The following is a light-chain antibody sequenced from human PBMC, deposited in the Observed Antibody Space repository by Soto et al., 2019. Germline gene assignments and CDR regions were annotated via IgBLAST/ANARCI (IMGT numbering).Light chain of an antibody. Sequence: EIVLTQSPGTLSLSPGEGATLSCRASQSVTSSYLAWYQQKPGQAPRLLIYATSSRATGIPDRFTGSGSGTDFTLTISRLEPEDFAVYYCQQDGRSPFTFGPGTTVDI. J-gene: IGKJ3*01. V-gene: IGKV3-20*01. CDR1: QSVTSSY. CDR3: QQDGRSPFT. CDR2: ATS.